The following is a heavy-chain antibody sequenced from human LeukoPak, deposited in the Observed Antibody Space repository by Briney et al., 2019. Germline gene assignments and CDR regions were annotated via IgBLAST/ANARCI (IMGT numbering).Heavy chain of an antibody. J-gene: IGHJ4*02. Sequence: PSETLSLTCTVSGGSISSYYWSWIRQPPGKGLEWIGYIYYSGSTNYNPSLQSRVTISVDTSENQFSLKLSSVTAADTAVYYCARATYSSGWGTPDYWGQGTLVTVSS. D-gene: IGHD6-19*01. V-gene: IGHV4-59*01. CDR1: GGSISSYY. CDR3: ARATYSSGWGTPDY. CDR2: IYYSGST.